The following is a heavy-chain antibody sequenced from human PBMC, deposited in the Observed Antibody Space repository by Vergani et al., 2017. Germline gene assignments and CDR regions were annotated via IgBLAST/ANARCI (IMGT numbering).Heavy chain of an antibody. J-gene: IGHJ2*01. CDR2: IYYSGST. CDR1: NDSVSNTFYY. D-gene: IGHD2-21*02. CDR3: TRVGHLVAVTGEGPSLDL. V-gene: IGHV4-39*01. Sequence: QVQLQESGPGLVKPSETLSLTCTVSNDSVSNTFYYLGWIRQTPGKGLEWIGSIYYSGSTYYNPSLESRVTMSVDTSKSQFSLKLSSVTAADTAVYYCTRVGHLVAVTGEGPSLDLWGRGTLVTVSS.